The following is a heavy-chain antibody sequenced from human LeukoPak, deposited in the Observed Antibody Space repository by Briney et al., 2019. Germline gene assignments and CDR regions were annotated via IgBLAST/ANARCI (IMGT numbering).Heavy chain of an antibody. CDR1: GGSFSGYY. J-gene: IGHJ4*02. V-gene: IGHV4-34*01. CDR3: ARGLYSSGRYLAPHPKKAGYFDY. D-gene: IGHD6-19*01. Sequence: PSETLPLTCAVYGGSFSGYYWSWIRQPPGKGLEWIGEINHSGSTNYNPSLKSRVTISVDTSKNQFSLKLSSVTAADTAVYYCARGLYSSGRYLAPHPKKAGYFDYWGQGTLVTVSS. CDR2: INHSGST.